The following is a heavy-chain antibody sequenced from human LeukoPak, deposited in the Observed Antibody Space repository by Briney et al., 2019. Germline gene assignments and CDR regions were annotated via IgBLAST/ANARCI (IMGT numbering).Heavy chain of an antibody. V-gene: IGHV4-59*12. J-gene: IGHJ4*02. CDR3: ARGLYRYCSSTSCLKPFDY. CDR2: IYYSGST. CDR1: GGSISNKY. Sequence: SETLSLTCTVSGGSISNKYWSWIRQPPGKGLEWIGYIYYSGSTNYNPSLKSRVTILVDTSKNQVSLKLSSVTAADTAVYYCARGLYRYCSSTSCLKPFDYWGQGTLVTVSS. D-gene: IGHD2-2*01.